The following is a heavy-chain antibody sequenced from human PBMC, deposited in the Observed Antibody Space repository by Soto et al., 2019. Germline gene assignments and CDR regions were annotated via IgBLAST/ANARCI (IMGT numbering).Heavy chain of an antibody. J-gene: IGHJ4*02. CDR1: GFTFSSYT. CDR2: ITSTSSYI. CDR3: ARDGARDRGDKGFDY. D-gene: IGHD2-21*02. Sequence: EVQLVESGGGLVKPGGSLRPSCAASGFTFSSYTMHWVRQAPGKGLEWVSSITSTSSYIHYTDSLKGRFTISRDNAQTSLYLQMDSLGPGDTAVYYCARDGARDRGDKGFDYWGQGTLVTVSS. V-gene: IGHV3-21*01.